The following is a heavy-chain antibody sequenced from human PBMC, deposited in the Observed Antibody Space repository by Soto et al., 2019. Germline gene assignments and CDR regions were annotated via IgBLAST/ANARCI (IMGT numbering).Heavy chain of an antibody. J-gene: IGHJ5*02. CDR3: ARGRVRGKFDP. CDR2: IYYSGST. V-gene: IGHV4-59*01. Sequence: QVQLQESGPGLVKPSETLSLTCTVSGGSISSYYWSWIRQPPGKGLEWIGYIYYSGSTYYNPSLKSRVTISVDTAKTRFALKLSSVTAADTAVYYCARGRVRGKFDPWGQGPLVTVSS. D-gene: IGHD3-10*01. CDR1: GGSISSYY.